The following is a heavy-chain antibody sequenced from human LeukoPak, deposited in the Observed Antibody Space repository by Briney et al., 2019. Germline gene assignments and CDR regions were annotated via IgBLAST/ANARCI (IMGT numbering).Heavy chain of an antibody. V-gene: IGHV3-48*03. CDR3: ARDKGRDGYNLSSLYY. CDR1: GFTLSSYE. J-gene: IGHJ4*02. D-gene: IGHD5-24*01. Sequence: SGGSLRLSCAASGFTLSSYEMNWVRQAPGKGLEWVSYISSSGSTIYYADSVKGRFTISRDNAKNSLYLQMNSLRAEDTAVYYCARDKGRDGYNLSSLYYRGQGTLVTVSS. CDR2: ISSSGSTI.